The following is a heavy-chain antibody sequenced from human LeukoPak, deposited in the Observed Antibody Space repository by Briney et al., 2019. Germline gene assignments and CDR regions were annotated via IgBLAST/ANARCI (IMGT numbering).Heavy chain of an antibody. CDR1: GFTLSCYW. CDR3: ARGGLYDSSGYYY. CDR2: IKQDGSEK. V-gene: IGHV3-7*01. Sequence: PGGALRLSCAASGFTLSCYWMSWVRQARGKGLEWVANIKQDGSEKYYVDSVKGRFTISRDNAKNSLYLQMNSLRAEDTAVYYCARGGLYDSSGYYYWGQGTLVTVSS. D-gene: IGHD3-22*01. J-gene: IGHJ4*02.